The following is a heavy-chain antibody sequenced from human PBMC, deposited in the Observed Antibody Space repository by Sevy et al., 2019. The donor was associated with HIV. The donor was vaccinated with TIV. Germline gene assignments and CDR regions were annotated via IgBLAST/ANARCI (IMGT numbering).Heavy chain of an antibody. V-gene: IGHV3-43*01. CDR1: GFTFDDYT. Sequence: GGSLRLSCAASGFTFDDYTMHWVRQAPGKGLEWVSLISWDGGSKYYADSVKGRFTISRDNSKNSLYLQMNSLRTEDTALYYCAKDKGSGWYYFDYWGQGTLVTVSS. CDR3: AKDKGSGWYYFDY. D-gene: IGHD6-19*01. CDR2: ISWDGGSK. J-gene: IGHJ4*02.